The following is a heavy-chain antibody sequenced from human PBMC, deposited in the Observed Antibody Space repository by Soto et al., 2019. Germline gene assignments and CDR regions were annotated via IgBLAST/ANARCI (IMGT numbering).Heavy chain of an antibody. CDR2: ISYDGSNK. J-gene: IGHJ6*02. CDR1: GFTFSSYA. Sequence: GGSLRLSCAASGFTFSSYAMHWVRQAPGKGLEWVAVISYDGSNKYYADSVKGRFTISRDNSKNTLYLQMNSLRAEDTAVYYCARDGSQWMGYYYGMDVWGQGTTVTVSS. CDR3: ARDGSQWMGYYYGMDV. D-gene: IGHD6-19*01. V-gene: IGHV3-30-3*01.